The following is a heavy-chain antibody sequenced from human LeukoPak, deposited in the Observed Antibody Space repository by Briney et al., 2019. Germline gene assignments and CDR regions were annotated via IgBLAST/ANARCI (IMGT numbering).Heavy chain of an antibody. CDR1: GFTFSSYG. D-gene: IGHD3-22*01. V-gene: IGHV3-30*03. J-gene: IGHJ3*02. Sequence: GGSLRLSCAASGFTFSSYGMHWVRQAPGKGLEWVAVISYDGSNKYYADSVKGRFTISRDNSKNTLYLQMNSLRAEGTAVYYCARSHYDSSGYYYGFRAFDMWGQGTMVTVSS. CDR3: ARSHYDSSGYYYGFRAFDM. CDR2: ISYDGSNK.